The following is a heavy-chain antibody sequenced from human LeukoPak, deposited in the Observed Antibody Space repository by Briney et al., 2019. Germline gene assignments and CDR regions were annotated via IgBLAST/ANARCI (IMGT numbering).Heavy chain of an antibody. CDR3: AREVHLLDY. D-gene: IGHD1-1*01. CDR2: MNRDGSEK. V-gene: IGHV3-7*03. Sequence: GGSLRLSCAASGFTFSDFWLSWVRQAPGKGLEWVANMNRDGSEKNYVDSMKGRITIFRDNAKNSLYLQMNTLRAEDTAVYYCAREVHLLDYWGQGTLVTVSS. CDR1: GFTFSDFW. J-gene: IGHJ4*02.